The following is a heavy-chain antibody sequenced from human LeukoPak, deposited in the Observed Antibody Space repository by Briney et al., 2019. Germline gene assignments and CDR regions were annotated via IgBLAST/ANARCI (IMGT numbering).Heavy chain of an antibody. V-gene: IGHV3-53*01. CDR3: ARFNYYDSSGYRGFDP. Sequence: GGSLRLSCTVSGFTVSSNSMSWVRQAPGKGLEWVSFIYSDNTHYSDSVKGRFTISRDNSKNTLYLQMNSLRAEDTAVYFCARFNYYDSSGYRGFDPWGQGTLVTVSS. CDR2: IYSDNT. CDR1: GFTVSSNS. D-gene: IGHD3-22*01. J-gene: IGHJ5*02.